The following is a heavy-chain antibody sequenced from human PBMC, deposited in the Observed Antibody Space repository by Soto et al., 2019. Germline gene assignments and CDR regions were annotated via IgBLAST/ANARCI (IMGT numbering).Heavy chain of an antibody. D-gene: IGHD3-16*01. CDR3: ATTLTTSAEYFQY. CDR1: GFIFRNYW. Sequence: DVQLVESGGGLVQPGGSLRLSCGPSGFIFRNYWMSWVRQFPGKGLEWVAHIKEDGSDKYYGDSVEGRFIISRDNAKNSLFLQMNSLRAEDTAVYYCATTLTTSAEYFQYWGQGTLVTVSS. CDR2: IKEDGSDK. J-gene: IGHJ1*01. V-gene: IGHV3-7*01.